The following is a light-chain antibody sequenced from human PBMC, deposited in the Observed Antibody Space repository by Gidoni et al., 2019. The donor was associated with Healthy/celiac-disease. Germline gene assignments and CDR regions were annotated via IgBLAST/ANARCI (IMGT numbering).Light chain of an antibody. CDR1: QGISSY. J-gene: IGKJ4*01. CDR3: QQYYSYPLT. CDR2: AAS. V-gene: IGKV1-8*01. Sequence: AIRMTQSPSSFSASTGDRVTITCRSSQGISSYLAWYQQKPGKAPKLLIYAASTLQSGVPARLSGIGSGTDFTLTISFLQSEDFATYYCQQYYSYPLTFGGGTKVEIK.